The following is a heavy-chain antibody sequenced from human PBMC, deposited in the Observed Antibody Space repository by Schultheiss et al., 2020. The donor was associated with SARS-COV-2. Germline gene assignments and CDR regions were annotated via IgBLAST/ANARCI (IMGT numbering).Heavy chain of an antibody. Sequence: GGSLRLSCAASGFGFGIYWVHWVRQAPGKGLEWVSSISSSSSYIYYADSVKGRFTISTHSAQNTLYLHMTSLRSEDTAVYYCARDRLDTGVAGEFDPWGQGTLVTVSS. V-gene: IGHV3-21*06. D-gene: IGHD6-19*01. CDR2: ISSSSSYI. CDR1: GFGFGIYW. CDR3: ARDRLDTGVAGEFDP. J-gene: IGHJ5*02.